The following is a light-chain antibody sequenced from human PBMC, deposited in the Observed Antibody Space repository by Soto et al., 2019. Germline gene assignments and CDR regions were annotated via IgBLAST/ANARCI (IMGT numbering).Light chain of an antibody. J-gene: IGKJ4*01. CDR3: MQSLQAPQLT. CDR1: QSLLHSNGYNY. CDR2: LGS. V-gene: IGKV2-28*01. Sequence: DIVMIQSPLALPVTPGEPASISCRSSQSLLHSNGYNYLDWYLQQPGQSPQLLIFLGSNWASGVPDRFSGSGSGTDFTLKISRVEAGDVGIYYCMQSLQAPQLTFGGGTRVEIK.